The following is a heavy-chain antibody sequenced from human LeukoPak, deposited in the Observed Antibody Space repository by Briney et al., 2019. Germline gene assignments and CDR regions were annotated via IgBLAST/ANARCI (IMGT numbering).Heavy chain of an antibody. CDR1: GGSISSYY. V-gene: IGHV4-59*05. Sequence: SETLSLTCTVSGGSISSYYWSWIRQPPGKGLEWIGSIYYSGSTYYNPSLKSRVTISVDTSKNQFSLKLSSVTAADTAVYYCARLGCSGGSCYSTPKSNDYWGQGTLVTVSS. D-gene: IGHD2-15*01. CDR2: IYYSGST. CDR3: ARLGCSGGSCYSTPKSNDY. J-gene: IGHJ4*02.